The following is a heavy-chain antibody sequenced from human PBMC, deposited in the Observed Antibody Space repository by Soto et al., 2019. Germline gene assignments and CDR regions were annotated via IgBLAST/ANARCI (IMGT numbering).Heavy chain of an antibody. CDR2: ISYDGSNK. D-gene: IGHD1-26*01. CDR3: ARYSGKYQGPIDY. J-gene: IGHJ4*02. Sequence: QVQLVESGGGVVQPGRSLRLSCAASGFTFSHYGIHWVRQAPGKGLEWLAVISYDGSNKHHADSVKGRFTVSRDNSKNTLYLQMNSQRAEDTAVYFCARYSGKYQGPIDYWGQGTLVTVSS. V-gene: IGHV3-30*03. CDR1: GFTFSHYG.